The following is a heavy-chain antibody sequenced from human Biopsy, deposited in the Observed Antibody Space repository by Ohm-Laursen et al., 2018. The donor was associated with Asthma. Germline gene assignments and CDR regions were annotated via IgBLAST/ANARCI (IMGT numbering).Heavy chain of an antibody. CDR3: ARRITIFGVVQKDHGMDA. Sequence: SQTLSLTCPASGGSMTPTSHYWDWIRQAPGKGLEWIGYISYGGKTSYNPSLKNRVTISRDTSKDQFSLRLTSVTAADTAVYFCARRITIFGVVQKDHGMDAWGQGTTVSVSS. J-gene: IGHJ6*02. CDR1: GGSMTPTSHY. D-gene: IGHD3-3*01. CDR2: ISYGGKT. V-gene: IGHV4-39*01.